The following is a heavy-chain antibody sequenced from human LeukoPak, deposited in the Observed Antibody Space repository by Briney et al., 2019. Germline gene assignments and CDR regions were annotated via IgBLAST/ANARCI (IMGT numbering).Heavy chain of an antibody. CDR1: GFPFSTSW. J-gene: IGHJ5*02. CDR3: SRGFPFDP. CDR2: INSDGSRT. Sequence: GGSPRLSCAASGFPFSTSWMHWVRQAPGKGLVWVSRINSDGSRTTYADSVKGRITISRDNAKNTLYLQMNSLRAEDTAVYYCSRGFPFDPWGQGTLVTVSS. V-gene: IGHV3-74*01. D-gene: IGHD3-10*01.